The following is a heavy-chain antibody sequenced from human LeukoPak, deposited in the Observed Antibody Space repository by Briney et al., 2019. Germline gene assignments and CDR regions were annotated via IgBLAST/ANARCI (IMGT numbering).Heavy chain of an antibody. CDR1: GFTFRSYG. CDR2: ISYDGNNQ. CDR3: AKEDIRGWYGIDY. D-gene: IGHD6-19*01. Sequence: PGGSLRLSCAASGFTFRSYGMLWVRQAPGKGLEWVAVISYDGNNQYYADSVKGRFTISRDYSKNTLYLQMNSLRAEDTAVYYCAKEDIRGWYGIDYWGRGTLVTVSS. J-gene: IGHJ4*02. V-gene: IGHV3-30*18.